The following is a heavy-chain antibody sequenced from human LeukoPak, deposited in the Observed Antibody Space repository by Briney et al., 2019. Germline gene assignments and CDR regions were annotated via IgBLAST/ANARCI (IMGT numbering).Heavy chain of an antibody. J-gene: IGHJ3*02. CDR3: ARDYYDSSRRDAFDI. V-gene: IGHV4-4*07. CDR1: GGSISSYY. D-gene: IGHD3-22*01. CDR2: IYTSGST. Sequence: SETLSLTCTVSGGSISSYYWSWIRQPAGKGLEWIGRIYTSGSTNYNPSLKSRVTMSVDTSKNQFSLKLSSVTAADTAVYYCARDYYDSSRRDAFDIWGQGTMVTVSS.